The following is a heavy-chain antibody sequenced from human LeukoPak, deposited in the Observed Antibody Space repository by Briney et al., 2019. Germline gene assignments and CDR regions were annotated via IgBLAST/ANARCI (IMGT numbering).Heavy chain of an antibody. CDR1: GYTFTSYD. V-gene: IGHV1-8*03. CDR2: MNPNSGNT. J-gene: IGHJ4*02. D-gene: IGHD6-13*01. Sequence: ASVKVSCKASGYTFTSYDINWVRQAPGQGLEWMGWMNPNSGNTGYAQKFQGRVTITRNTSISTAYMELSSLRAEDTALYYCARVVGIAAAGPLGYWGQGTLVTVSS. CDR3: ARVVGIAAAGPLGY.